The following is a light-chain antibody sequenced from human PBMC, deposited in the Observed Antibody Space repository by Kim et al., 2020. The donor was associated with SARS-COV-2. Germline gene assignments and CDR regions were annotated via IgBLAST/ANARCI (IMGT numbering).Light chain of an antibody. J-gene: IGLJ3*02. CDR1: TSDISDNRY. CDR3: SSYTTSSGWV. CDR2: DVR. V-gene: IGLV2-14*03. Sequence: GQSITISCTGTTSDISDNRYVSWYQQHPGKAPKLMIYDVRNRPAGVSNRFSGSKSGNTASLTISGLQAEDEADYYCSSYTTSSGWVFGGGTQLTVL.